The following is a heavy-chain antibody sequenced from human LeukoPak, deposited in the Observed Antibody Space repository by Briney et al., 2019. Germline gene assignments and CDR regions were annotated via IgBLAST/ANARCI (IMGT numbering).Heavy chain of an antibody. D-gene: IGHD6-19*01. Sequence: SETLSLTCTVSGGSISSSSYYWGWIRQPPGKGLEWIGSIYYSGSTYYNPSLKSRVTISVDTSKNQFSLKLSSVTAADTAVYYCARPSSSGYNNWFDPWGQGTLVTVSS. V-gene: IGHV4-39*01. CDR2: IYYSGST. J-gene: IGHJ5*02. CDR3: ARPSSSGYNNWFDP. CDR1: GGSISSSSYY.